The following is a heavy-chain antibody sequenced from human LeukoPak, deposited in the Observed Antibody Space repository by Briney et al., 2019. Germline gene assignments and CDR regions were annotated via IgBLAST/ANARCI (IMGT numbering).Heavy chain of an antibody. CDR2: IYYSGST. V-gene: IGHV4-59*01. CDR3: ARNGNYYDSSGYYYYYFDY. J-gene: IGHJ4*02. CDR1: GGSISSYY. D-gene: IGHD3-22*01. Sequence: PSETLSLTCTVSGGSISSYYWSWIRQPPGKGLEWIGYIYYSGSTNYNPSLKSRVTISVDTSKNQFSLKLSSVTAADTAVYYCARNGNYYDSSGYYYYYFDYWGQGTLVTVSS.